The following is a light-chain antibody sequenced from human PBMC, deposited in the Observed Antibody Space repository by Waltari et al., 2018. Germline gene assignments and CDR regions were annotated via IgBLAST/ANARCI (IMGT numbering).Light chain of an antibody. CDR3: QQYNSYPYT. V-gene: IGKV1-5*03. CDR2: KAS. CDR1: PSISRW. Sequence: DIQMTPSPSTLSASVGDRVTLTCRASPSISRWLAWYQQKPGKAPNLLIYKASNLETGVPSRFSGSESGTEFTLTISSLQPDDFATYYCQQYNSYPYTFGQGTKLEIK. J-gene: IGKJ2*01.